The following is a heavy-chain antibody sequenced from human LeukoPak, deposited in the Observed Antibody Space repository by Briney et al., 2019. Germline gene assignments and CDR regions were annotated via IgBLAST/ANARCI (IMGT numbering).Heavy chain of an antibody. Sequence: GGSLRLSCVASGFTFGDYAMHWVRQAPGKGLEWVSGISWNSGSIGYADSVKGRFTISRDNANNSLYLQMSSLRAEDTALYYCAKHSRDILTGCYDYWGQGTLVTVSS. CDR1: GFTFGDYA. CDR2: ISWNSGSI. J-gene: IGHJ4*02. V-gene: IGHV3-9*01. CDR3: AKHSRDILTGCYDY. D-gene: IGHD3-9*01.